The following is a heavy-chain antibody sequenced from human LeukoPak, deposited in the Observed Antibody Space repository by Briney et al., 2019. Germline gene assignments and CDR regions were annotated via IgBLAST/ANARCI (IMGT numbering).Heavy chain of an antibody. V-gene: IGHV4-61*01. CDR3: ARTDDYEGSFDY. CDR1: GGSVSSGSYY. J-gene: IGHJ4*02. D-gene: IGHD4-17*01. Sequence: SETLSLTCTVFGGSVSSGSYYWSWIRQPPGKGLEWIGYIYYSGSTNYNPSLKSRVTISVDTSKNQFSLKLSSVTAADTAVYYCARTDDYEGSFDYWGQGTLVTVSS. CDR2: IYYSGST.